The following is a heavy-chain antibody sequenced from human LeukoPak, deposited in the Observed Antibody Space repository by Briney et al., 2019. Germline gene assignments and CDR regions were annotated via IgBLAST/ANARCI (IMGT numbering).Heavy chain of an antibody. CDR3: AREGVTKYYFDY. Sequence: SETLSLTCAVYGASFSNYFWSWIRQPPGKGLEWIGYIYYSGSTDYNPSLKSRVTISVDTSKNQFSLKLSSVTAADTAVYYCAREGVTKYYFDYWGQGTLVTVSS. D-gene: IGHD4-11*01. CDR2: IYYSGST. V-gene: IGHV4-59*01. CDR1: GASFSNYF. J-gene: IGHJ4*02.